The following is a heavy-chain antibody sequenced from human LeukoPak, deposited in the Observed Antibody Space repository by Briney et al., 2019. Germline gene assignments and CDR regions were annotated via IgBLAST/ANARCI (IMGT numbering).Heavy chain of an antibody. J-gene: IGHJ3*02. CDR1: GGTFSSYA. CDR2: IIPIFGTA. V-gene: IGHV1-69*05. CDR3: ARDRVAKDAFDI. Sequence: SVKVSCKASGGTFSSYAISWVRQAPGQGLEWMGGIIPIFGTANYAQKFQGRVTITTDESTSTAYMELSSLRSEDTAVYYCARDRVAKDAFDIWGQGTMVTVSS.